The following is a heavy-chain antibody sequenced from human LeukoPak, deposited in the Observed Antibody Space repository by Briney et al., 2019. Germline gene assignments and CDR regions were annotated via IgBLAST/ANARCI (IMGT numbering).Heavy chain of an antibody. Sequence: ASVKVSCKPSGYSFTDYYIQWVRQAPGQGLEWMGRINPYSGGTNYAQKFQGRVTMTRDMSISTAYMELSSLRSEDTAVYYCARDPRHYYDSSGYFDYWGQGTLVTVSS. CDR2: INPYSGGT. J-gene: IGHJ4*02. CDR3: ARDPRHYYDSSGYFDY. CDR1: GYSFTDYY. D-gene: IGHD3-22*01. V-gene: IGHV1-2*06.